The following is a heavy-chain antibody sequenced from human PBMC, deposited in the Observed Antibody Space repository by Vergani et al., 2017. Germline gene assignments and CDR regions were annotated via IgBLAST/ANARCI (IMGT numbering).Heavy chain of an antibody. J-gene: IGHJ6*04. V-gene: IGHV3-21*06. CDR1: GFTFSSYS. CDR3: AKEFCVTGNCYGWNHLEV. CDR2: IGVDGDR. Sequence: EVQLVESGGGLVKPGGSLRLSCAASGFTFSSYSMNWVRQAPGTGLEWVSSIGVDGDRYYSDSVKGRFTISSDNGQSYLYLDMDNLRVEDTAVYFCAKEFCVTGNCYGWNHLEVWVERTSVTVSS. D-gene: IGHD1-1*01.